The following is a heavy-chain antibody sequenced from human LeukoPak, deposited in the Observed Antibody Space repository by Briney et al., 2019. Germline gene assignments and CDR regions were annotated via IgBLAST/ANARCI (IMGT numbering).Heavy chain of an antibody. D-gene: IGHD3-10*01. J-gene: IGHJ5*02. CDR2: MNPNSGNT. V-gene: IGHV1-8*01. CDR3: ARAPTITMVRGVPQRRNWFDP. CDR1: GYTFTSYD. Sequence: ASVKVSCKASGYTFTSYDINWVRQATGQGLEWMGWMNPNSGNTGYAQKFQGRVTMTRNTSISTAYMELSSLRSEDTAVYYCARAPTITMVRGVPQRRNWFDPWGQGTLVTVSS.